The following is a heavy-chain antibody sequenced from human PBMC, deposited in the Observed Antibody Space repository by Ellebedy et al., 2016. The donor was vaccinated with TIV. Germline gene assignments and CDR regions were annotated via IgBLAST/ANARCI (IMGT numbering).Heavy chain of an antibody. CDR2: INPNSGGT. J-gene: IGHJ5*02. Sequence: AASVKVSCKASGYTFTGYYMHWVRQAPGQGLEWMGWINPNSGGTNYAQKFQGRVTMTRDTSISTAYMELSRLRSDDTAVYYCAREYRLKAPVRGVAFDPWGQGTLVTVSS. V-gene: IGHV1-2*02. CDR3: AREYRLKAPVRGVAFDP. CDR1: GYTFTGYY. D-gene: IGHD3-10*01.